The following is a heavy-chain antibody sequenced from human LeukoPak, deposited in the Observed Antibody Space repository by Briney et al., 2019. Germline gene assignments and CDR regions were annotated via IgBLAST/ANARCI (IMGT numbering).Heavy chain of an antibody. CDR2: ISSSGSTI. CDR1: GFTFSDYY. V-gene: IGHV3-11*01. D-gene: IGHD3-10*01. CDR3: ARRGYYGSGSYYNVLFDY. J-gene: IGHJ4*02. Sequence: GGSLRLSCAASGFTFSDYYMSWIRQAPGKGLEWVSYISSSGSTIYYADSVKGRFTISRDNAKNSLYLQMNSLRAEDTAVYYCARRGYYGSGSYYNVLFDYWGQGTLVTVSS.